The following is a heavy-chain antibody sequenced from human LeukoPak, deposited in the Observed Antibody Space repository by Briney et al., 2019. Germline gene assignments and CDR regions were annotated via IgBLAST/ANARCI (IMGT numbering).Heavy chain of an antibody. J-gene: IGHJ5*02. V-gene: IGHV3-23*01. CDR3: AKGGQDFDFWRFDL. Sequence: PGGSLRLSCAASGFTFSDSAVRGLRHSPGGGVEWVSSISNSGGRTYYADSVKGRFTISRDNSRNTVDLQMNSLRAGDTAKYYCAKGGQDFDFWRFDLWGQGILVIVSS. CDR2: ISNSGGRT. D-gene: IGHD3-3*01. CDR1: GFTFSDSA.